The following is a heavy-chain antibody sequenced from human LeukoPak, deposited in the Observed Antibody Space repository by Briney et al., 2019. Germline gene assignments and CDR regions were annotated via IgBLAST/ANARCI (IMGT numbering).Heavy chain of an antibody. CDR1: GFAFSSYA. V-gene: IGHV3-23*01. D-gene: IGHD3-3*01. J-gene: IGHJ4*02. CDR3: AKDLDYDFWSGYTTGFDY. Sequence: GGSLRVSCAASGFAFSSYAMSWVRQAPGKGLEWVSAISGSGGSTYYADSVKGRFTISRDNSKNTLYLQMNSLRAEDTAVYYCAKDLDYDFWSGYTTGFDYWGQGTLVTVSS. CDR2: ISGSGGST.